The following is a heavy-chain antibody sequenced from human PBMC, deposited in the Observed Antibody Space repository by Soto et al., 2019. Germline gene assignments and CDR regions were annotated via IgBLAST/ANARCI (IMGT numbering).Heavy chain of an antibody. CDR1: GGSISSYY. CDR2: IYYSGST. CDR3: ARPSVEMATIWYFDL. V-gene: IGHV4-59*01. Sequence: SETLSLTCTVSGGSISSYYWSWIRQPPGRGLEWIGYIYYSGSTNYNPSLKSRVTISVDTSKNQFSLKLSSVTAADTAVYYCARPSVEMATIWYFDLWGRGTLVTVS. D-gene: IGHD5-12*01. J-gene: IGHJ2*01.